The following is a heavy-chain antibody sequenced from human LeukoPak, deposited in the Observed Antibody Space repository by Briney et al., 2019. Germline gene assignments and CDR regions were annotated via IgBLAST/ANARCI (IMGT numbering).Heavy chain of an antibody. CDR1: GFTFSIYG. CDR3: AKVGASGNYLHYFDY. CDR2: ISHGGDND. Sequence: PGRSLRLSCAASGFTFSIYGMHWVRQAPGKGLEWVSGISHGGDNDYYADSVKGRFTISRDNAKNTLYLQMNSLRAEDTAVYYCAKVGASGNYLHYFDYWGQGTLVTVSS. D-gene: IGHD3-22*01. J-gene: IGHJ4*02. V-gene: IGHV3-30*18.